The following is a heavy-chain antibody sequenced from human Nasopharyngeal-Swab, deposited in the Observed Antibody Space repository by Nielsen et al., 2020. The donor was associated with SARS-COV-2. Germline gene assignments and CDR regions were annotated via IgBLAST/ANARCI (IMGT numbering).Heavy chain of an antibody. CDR2: IKQDGSEK. Sequence: ETLSLTCTVSGDSIAYSTFYWGWIRQPPGKGLEWVANIKQDGSEKYYVDSVKGRFTISRDNAKNSLYLQMNSLRAEDTAVYYCARDQIAAAGNYYYYGMDVWGQGTTVTVSS. D-gene: IGHD6-13*01. J-gene: IGHJ6*02. CDR3: ARDQIAAAGNYYYYGMDV. CDR1: GDSIAYSTFY. V-gene: IGHV3-7*01.